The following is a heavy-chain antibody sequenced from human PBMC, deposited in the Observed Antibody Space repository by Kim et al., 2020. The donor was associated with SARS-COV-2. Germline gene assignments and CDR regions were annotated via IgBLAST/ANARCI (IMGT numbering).Heavy chain of an antibody. CDR1: GFSLSTSGVG. Sequence: SGPTLVNPTQTLTLTCTFSGFSLSTSGVGVGWIRQPPGKALEWLALIYWDDDKRYSPSLKSRITITKDTSKNQVVLTMTNMDPVDTATYYCAHRIGSPWPTPYFDYWGQGTLVTVSS. CDR3: AHRIGSPWPTPYFDY. J-gene: IGHJ4*02. D-gene: IGHD1-26*01. CDR2: IYWDDDK. V-gene: IGHV2-5*02.